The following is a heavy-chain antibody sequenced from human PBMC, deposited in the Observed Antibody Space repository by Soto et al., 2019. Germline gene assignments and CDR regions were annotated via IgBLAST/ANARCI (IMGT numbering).Heavy chain of an antibody. CDR2: ISDGGTT. J-gene: IGHJ5*02. CDR1: GGSMSGFW. Sequence: PSETLSLTCTVSGGSMSGFWGTWIRQPPGKGLEWIAAISDGGTTAYNPALKSRVTISVDTSKKQFSLKLSSVTAADTAVYYCARHGWLVQGLGSYWFDPWGQGTLVTVSS. CDR3: ARHGWLVQGLGSYWFDP. V-gene: IGHV4-59*01. D-gene: IGHD6-19*01.